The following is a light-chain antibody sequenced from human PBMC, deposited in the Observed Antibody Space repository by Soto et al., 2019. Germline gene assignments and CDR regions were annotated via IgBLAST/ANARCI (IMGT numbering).Light chain of an antibody. CDR2: GAS. Sequence: DIQMTQSPSSLSVSVGDRVTITCRASQDISHYLSWLQQKPGKAPKVLIYGASTLEKGVPSRFSGSGSGTDFTFTISSLQPEDIATYYCQQYDVLPRTFGPGTTVDLK. V-gene: IGKV1-33*01. CDR1: QDISHY. J-gene: IGKJ3*01. CDR3: QQYDVLPRT.